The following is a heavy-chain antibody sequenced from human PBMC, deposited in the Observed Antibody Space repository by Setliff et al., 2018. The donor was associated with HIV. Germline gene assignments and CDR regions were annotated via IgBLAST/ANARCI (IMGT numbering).Heavy chain of an antibody. CDR2: ISGSGSTI. Sequence: PWGSLRLSCVTSGFTFSSSGMTWVRQAPGKGLEWVSYISGSGSTIYYADSVKGRFTISRDNAKNSLYLQMNSLRVEDTAVYYCANMQWASNAWYSFDYWGQGALVTVSS. CDR1: GFTFSSSG. CDR3: ANMQWASNAWYSFDY. V-gene: IGHV3-48*03. D-gene: IGHD6-19*01. J-gene: IGHJ4*02.